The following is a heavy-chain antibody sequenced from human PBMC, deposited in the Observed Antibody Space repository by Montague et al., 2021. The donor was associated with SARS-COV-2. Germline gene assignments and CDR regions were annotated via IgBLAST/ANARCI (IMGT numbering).Heavy chain of an antibody. CDR3: ARRNSRTDNDDAFDF. V-gene: IGHV4-59*08. Sequence: SETLSLTCTVSGGSISNYFWSWIRQPPGKGLEWIGYIYYIWRTNYNPSLNSRVTISIDTSKNQFSLKLTSVTAADTAVYYCARRNSRTDNDDAFDFWGQGTMVTVSS. CDR2: IYYIWRT. CDR1: GGSISNYF. J-gene: IGHJ3*01. D-gene: IGHD1-26*01.